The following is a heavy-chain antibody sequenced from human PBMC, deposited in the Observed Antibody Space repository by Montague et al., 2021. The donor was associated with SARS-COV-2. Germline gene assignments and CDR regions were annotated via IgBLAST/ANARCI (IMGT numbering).Heavy chain of an antibody. CDR1: GGSFSSY. CDR2: ISHGGGT. Sequence: SETLSLTCDVYGGSFSSYWSWIRQPPGRGLEWVGQISHGGGTNYNPSLKRRVTISVDTSKNQVSLKLSSATAADTAVYYCASHCGGGRCYFGMDVWGQGTTVTVSS. D-gene: IGHD2-15*01. J-gene: IGHJ6*02. V-gene: IGHV4-34*01. CDR3: ASHCGGGRCYFGMDV.